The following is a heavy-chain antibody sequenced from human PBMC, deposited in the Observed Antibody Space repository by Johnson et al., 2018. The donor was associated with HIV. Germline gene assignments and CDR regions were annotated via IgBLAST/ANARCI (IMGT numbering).Heavy chain of an antibody. D-gene: IGHD1-1*01. Sequence: QVQLVESGGGVVQPGRSLRLSCAASGFTFSSYAMHWVRQAPGKGLEWVAVISYDGSNKYYADSVKGRLTISRDNSKNTLYLQMNSLRAEDTAVYYCARATTPHDAFDIWGQGTMVTVSS. CDR2: ISYDGSNK. J-gene: IGHJ3*02. V-gene: IGHV3-30-3*01. CDR3: ARATTPHDAFDI. CDR1: GFTFSSYA.